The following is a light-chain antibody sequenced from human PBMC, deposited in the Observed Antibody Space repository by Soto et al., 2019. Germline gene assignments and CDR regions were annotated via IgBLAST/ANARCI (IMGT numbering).Light chain of an antibody. V-gene: IGKV1-5*03. CDR2: SAS. Sequence: EIQMTQSPSTLSASVGERVTITCRASQSISSWLAWYQQKPGKAPKVLIYSASSLESGVPSRFSGSGSGTEFTLTISSLQPDDFAAYYCQQYNFYSPWPFGQGTKVEI. CDR1: QSISSW. CDR3: QQYNFYSPWP. J-gene: IGKJ1*01.